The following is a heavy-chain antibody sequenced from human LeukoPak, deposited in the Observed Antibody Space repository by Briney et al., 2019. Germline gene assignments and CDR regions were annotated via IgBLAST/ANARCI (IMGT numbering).Heavy chain of an antibody. CDR2: ISYDGSNK. Sequence: GGSLRLSCAASGFTFSSYGMYWVRQAPGKGLEWVAVISYDGSNKYYADSVKGRFTISRDNSKNALFLQMNSLRAEDTAVYYCAKDRRGTYDSSASDLDYWGQGTLVTVSS. CDR1: GFTFSSYG. D-gene: IGHD6-19*01. J-gene: IGHJ4*02. CDR3: AKDRRGTYDSSASDLDY. V-gene: IGHV3-30*18.